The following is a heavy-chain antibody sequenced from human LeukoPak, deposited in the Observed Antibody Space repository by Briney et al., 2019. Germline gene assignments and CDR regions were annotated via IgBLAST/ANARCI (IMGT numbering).Heavy chain of an antibody. CDR1: VFTFNNAW. V-gene: IGHV3-15*01. CDR2: IKSRSDGGTT. D-gene: IGHD2-15*01. J-gene: IGHJ6*01. Sequence: GGSLRLSCAPSVFTFNNAWMSWVRQAPGKGLEWAGRIKSRSDGGTTDYAAPVKGRFTISRDDSKNTLYLQMNSLETEDTAVYYCTTVLLALLRVGVGAQGTTVTVSS. CDR3: TTVLLALLRVGV.